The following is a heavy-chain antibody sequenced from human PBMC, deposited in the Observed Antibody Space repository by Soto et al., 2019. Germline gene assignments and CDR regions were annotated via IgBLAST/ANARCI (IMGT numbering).Heavy chain of an antibody. CDR1: GYTFTSYD. V-gene: IGHV1-8*01. Sequence: ASVKVSCKASGYTFTSYDINWVRQATGQGLEWMGWMNPNSGNTGYAQKFQGRVTMTRNTSIGTAYMELSRLRSDDTAVYYCARGGATSFGVVHYYYFGMDVWGQ. CDR2: MNPNSGNT. J-gene: IGHJ6*02. CDR3: ARGGATSFGVVHYYYFGMDV. D-gene: IGHD3-3*01.